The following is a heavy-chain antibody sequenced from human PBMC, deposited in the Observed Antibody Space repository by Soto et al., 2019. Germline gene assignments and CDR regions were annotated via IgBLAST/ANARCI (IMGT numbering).Heavy chain of an antibody. CDR2: IWYDGSNK. V-gene: IGHV3-33*01. D-gene: IGHD2-15*01. CDR1: GFTFSSYG. Sequence: QVQVVESGGGVVQPGRSLRLSCAASGFTFSSYGMHWVRQAPGKGLEWVAVIWYDGSNKYYADSVKGRFTISRDNSKNTLYLQMNSLRAEDTAVYYCARASSGGSWKDAFEIWGQGTMVTVSS. J-gene: IGHJ3*02. CDR3: ARASSGGSWKDAFEI.